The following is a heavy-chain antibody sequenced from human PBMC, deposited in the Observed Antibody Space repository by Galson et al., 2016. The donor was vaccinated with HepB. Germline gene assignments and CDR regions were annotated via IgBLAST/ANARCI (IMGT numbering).Heavy chain of an antibody. J-gene: IGHJ5*02. Sequence: SLRLSCAASGFSFKTYWTHWVRQAPGKGLVWVARIKNDGSDTYYADSVQGRFTISRDNAKNTLYLQMNSLRAEDTAVYYCAKDDYMRAWGQGTLVTVSS. D-gene: IGHD3-16*01. CDR3: AKDDYMRA. V-gene: IGHV3-74*01. CDR2: IKNDGSDT. CDR1: GFSFKTYW.